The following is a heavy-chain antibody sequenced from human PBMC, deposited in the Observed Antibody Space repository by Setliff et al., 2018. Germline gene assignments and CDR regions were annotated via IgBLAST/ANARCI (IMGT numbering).Heavy chain of an antibody. Sequence: ASVKVSCKASGYTFTNYIMNWVRQAPGQGLEWMGWISAYNGNTYHAQKFQDRLSMTTDTSTSTAYMELRSLRADDTAVYYCERLGRHCTRISCQRTSEADLWGQGTQVTVSS. CDR3: ERLGRHCTRISCQRTSEADL. CDR1: GYTFTNYI. J-gene: IGHJ5*02. V-gene: IGHV1-18*04. CDR2: ISAYNGNT. D-gene: IGHD2-15*01.